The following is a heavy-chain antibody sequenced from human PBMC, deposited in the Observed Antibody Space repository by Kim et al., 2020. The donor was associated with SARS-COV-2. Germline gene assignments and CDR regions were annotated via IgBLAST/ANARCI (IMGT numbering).Heavy chain of an antibody. V-gene: IGHV5-51*01. Sequence: PSFQGQVTISADKSISTAYLQWSSLKASDTAMYYCARQSEGFGESLGDYWGQGTLVTVSS. CDR3: ARQSEGFGESLGDY. D-gene: IGHD3-10*01. J-gene: IGHJ4*02.